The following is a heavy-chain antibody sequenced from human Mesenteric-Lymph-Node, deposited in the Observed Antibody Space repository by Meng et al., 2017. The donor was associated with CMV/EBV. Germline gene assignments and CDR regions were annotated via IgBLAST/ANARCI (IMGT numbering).Heavy chain of an antibody. V-gene: IGHV3-23*01. CDR2: MRGNNDNT. Sequence: GFTVGGYAMSWVRQPQGKGLEWISTMRGNNDNTYYANSMKGRFTISKDISKNILYLQMNSLRAEDTALYYCKKKAQYGDYTQWFDPWGQGTLVTVSS. CDR1: GFTVGGYA. CDR3: KKKAQYGDYTQWFDP. J-gene: IGHJ5*02. D-gene: IGHD4-17*01.